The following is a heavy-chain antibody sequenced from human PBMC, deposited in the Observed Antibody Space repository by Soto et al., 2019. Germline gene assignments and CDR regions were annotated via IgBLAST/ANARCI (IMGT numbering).Heavy chain of an antibody. CDR1: GFTFSSYA. V-gene: IGHV3-23*01. CDR2: ISGSGGST. D-gene: IGHD3-3*01. CDR3: AKVTWVDKVILEGGSFDY. Sequence: EVQLLESGGGLVQPGGSLRLSCAASGFTFSSYAMSWVRQAPGKGLEWVSAISGSGGSTYYADSVKGRFTISRDNSKNTLFLQMNSLRAEDTAVNYCAKVTWVDKVILEGGSFDYWGQVTLVTVSS. J-gene: IGHJ4*02.